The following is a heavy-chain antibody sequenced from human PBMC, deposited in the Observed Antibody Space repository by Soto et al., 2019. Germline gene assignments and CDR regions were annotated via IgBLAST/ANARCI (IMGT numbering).Heavy chain of an antibody. Sequence: GSLRLSCTVSGFIFSDHHIDWVRQAPGKGLEWVARSRNKNKNYSTEYAASVRGRFTISRDDSQRSLYLQMNSLKVEDTAVYYCAQVTGTPHLGSLGMGVWGPGTTVTV. CDR1: GFIFSDHH. CDR3: AQVTGTPHLGSLGMGV. V-gene: IGHV3-72*01. CDR2: SRNKNKNYST. D-gene: IGHD3-16*01. J-gene: IGHJ6*02.